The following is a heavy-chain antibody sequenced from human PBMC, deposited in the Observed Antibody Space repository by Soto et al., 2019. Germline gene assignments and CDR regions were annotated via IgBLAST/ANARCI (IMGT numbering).Heavy chain of an antibody. V-gene: IGHV4-4*07. D-gene: IGHD3-10*01. CDR1: GGSINSYW. Sequence: SETLSLTCSVSGGSINSYWWSWIRQPAGKGLEWIGRVYSSGTTDYNPSLNSRAAMSVETSKNQFSLKLSSVTAADTAVYYCARDIGSYAYGEGYWGQRIQVTGSS. J-gene: IGHJ4*02. CDR3: ARDIGSYAYGEGY. CDR2: VYSSGTT.